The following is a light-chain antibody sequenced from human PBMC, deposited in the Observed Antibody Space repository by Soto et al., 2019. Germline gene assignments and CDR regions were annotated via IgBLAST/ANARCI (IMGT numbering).Light chain of an antibody. J-gene: IGKJ1*01. CDR3: QQYIDSPLRT. CDR2: GAS. CDR1: QSISGT. V-gene: IGKV3-15*01. Sequence: MGMTLSPPTVSLTPKGRASLSCRASQSISGTLAWYQRKPGQARRLLIHGASTRAPGFPARFSGSGSGTDFTLTISSLLSADFAVYYCQQYIDSPLRTFGQGTKVDIK.